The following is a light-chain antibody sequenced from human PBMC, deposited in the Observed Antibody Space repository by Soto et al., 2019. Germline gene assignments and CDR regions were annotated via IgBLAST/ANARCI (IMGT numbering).Light chain of an antibody. V-gene: IGKV3-20*01. Sequence: EIVLTQSPATLSLSPGERAXLSCRASQSVSTYLAWYQQKPGQAPRLLIYDASNRATGIPDRFSGSGSGTDFTLTISRLEPEDFAVYYCQQYGSSRLTFGGGTKVDIK. CDR2: DAS. J-gene: IGKJ4*01. CDR1: QSVSTY. CDR3: QQYGSSRLT.